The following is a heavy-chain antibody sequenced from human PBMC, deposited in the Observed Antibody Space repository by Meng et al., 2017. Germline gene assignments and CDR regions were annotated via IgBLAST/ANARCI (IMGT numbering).Heavy chain of an antibody. CDR3: ATDLYRDWFDP. D-gene: IGHD1-26*01. CDR2: VDPEDGET. J-gene: IGHJ5*02. V-gene: IGHV1-69-2*01. Sequence: VQQVQAGGEVKKPGATVKISCKVSGYTFTDYYMHCVQQAPGKELEWMGLVDPEDGETIYAEKFQGRVTITADTSTDTAYMELSSLRSEDTAVYYCATDLYRDWFDPWGQGTLVTVSS. CDR1: GYTFTDYY.